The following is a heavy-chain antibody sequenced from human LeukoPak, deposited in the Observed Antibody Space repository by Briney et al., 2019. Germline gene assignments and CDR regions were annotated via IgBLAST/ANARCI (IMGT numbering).Heavy chain of an antibody. D-gene: IGHD2-15*01. CDR3: ARVRGGLGYCSGGSCYSDLDY. V-gene: IGHV1-69*13. CDR1: GGTFSSYA. Sequence: SVKVSCKASGGTFSSYAISWVRQAPGQGLAWMGGIIPIFGTANYAQKFQGRVTITADESTSTAYMELSSQRSEDTAVYYCARVRGGLGYCSGGSCYSDLDYWGQGTLVTVSS. CDR2: IIPIFGTA. J-gene: IGHJ4*02.